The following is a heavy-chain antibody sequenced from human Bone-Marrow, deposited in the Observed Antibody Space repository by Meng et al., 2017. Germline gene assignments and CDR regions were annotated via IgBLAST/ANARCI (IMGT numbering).Heavy chain of an antibody. Sequence: QPVKPGGGIAPPGGSLRLSCAASGCTLSGYAMIWVRQAPGKGLEWVSGISGSGSDTYYADSVKGRSTISRDNSKDTLFLQLNSLRADDTAVYYCAKMLRANYGGYIWGQGTLVTVSS. CDR1: GCTLSGYA. CDR3: AKMLRANYGGYI. V-gene: IGHV3-23*04. CDR2: ISGSGSDT. J-gene: IGHJ4*02. D-gene: IGHD4-17*01.